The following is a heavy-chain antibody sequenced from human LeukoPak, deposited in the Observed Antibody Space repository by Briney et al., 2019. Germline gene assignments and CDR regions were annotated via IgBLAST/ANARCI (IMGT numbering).Heavy chain of an antibody. V-gene: IGHV4-59*08. CDR3: ARLDAAAGRYLQFFY. CDR1: GGSISNYY. Sequence: SETLPLTCTVSGGSISNYYWSWIRQSPEKGLEWIGYIHDSGSTNYNPSPKSRVTISVDTSKNQFSLKLSSVTAADTAVYYCARLDAAAGRYLQFFYWGQGTLVTVSS. D-gene: IGHD5-24*01. CDR2: IHDSGST. J-gene: IGHJ4*02.